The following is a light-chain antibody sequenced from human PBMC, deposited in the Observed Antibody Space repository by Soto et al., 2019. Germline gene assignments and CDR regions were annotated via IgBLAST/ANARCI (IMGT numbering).Light chain of an antibody. CDR3: QQYNSYSPST. CDR1: QTISSW. V-gene: IGKV1-5*03. CDR2: KAS. Sequence: DIQMTQSPSTLSGSVGDRVTITCRASQTISSWLAWYQQKPGKAPKLLIYKASTLKSGVPSRFSGSGSGTEFTLTISSLQPDDFATYYCQQYNSYSPSTFGQGTRLEIK. J-gene: IGKJ5*01.